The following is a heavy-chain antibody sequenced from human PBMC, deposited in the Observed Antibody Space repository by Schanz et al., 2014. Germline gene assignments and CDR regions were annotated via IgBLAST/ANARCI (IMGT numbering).Heavy chain of an antibody. CDR3: ARDMVENWFDS. CDR2: IYSTGST. V-gene: IGHV4-61*02. D-gene: IGHD3-10*01. Sequence: QVQLQESGPGLVKPSQTLSLTCTVSGGSISSGSYYWSWIRQPAGKGLEWIGRIYSTGSTNYNPSLKSRVTISKATSKTQFSLKLPSVTAADTAVYYCARDMVENWFDSWGQGTLVTVSS. J-gene: IGHJ5*01. CDR1: GGSISSGSYY.